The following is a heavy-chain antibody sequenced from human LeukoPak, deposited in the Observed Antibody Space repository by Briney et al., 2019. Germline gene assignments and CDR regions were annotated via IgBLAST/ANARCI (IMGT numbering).Heavy chain of an antibody. CDR2: MNGDGTSI. CDR1: GFTFSSYW. CDR3: ARSATDAFDI. J-gene: IGHJ3*02. D-gene: IGHD3-3*01. V-gene: IGHV3-74*01. Sequence: GGSLRLSCAASGFTFSSYWIHWVRQDPGKGLVWVSHMNGDGTSISYADSVKGRFTISRDNAKNTLYLQMNRLKAEDTAVYYCARSATDAFDIWGQGTMVTVSS.